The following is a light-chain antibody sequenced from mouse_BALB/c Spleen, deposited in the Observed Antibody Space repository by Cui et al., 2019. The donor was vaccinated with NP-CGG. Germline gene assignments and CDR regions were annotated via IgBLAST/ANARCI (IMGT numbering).Light chain of an antibody. CDR2: GTN. CDR3: ALWYSNHWV. J-gene: IGLJ1*01. V-gene: IGLV1*01. CDR1: TGAVTTSNY. Sequence: QAVVTQASVLTISPGETVTLTCRSSTGAVTTSNYANWVQEKPDHLFTGLIGGTNNRVPGVPARFSGSLIGDKAALTITGAQTEDEAIYFCALWYSNHWVFGGGTKLTVL.